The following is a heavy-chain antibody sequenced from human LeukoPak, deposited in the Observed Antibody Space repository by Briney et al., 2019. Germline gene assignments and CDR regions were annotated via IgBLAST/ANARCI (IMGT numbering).Heavy chain of an antibody. CDR3: ASQNYYGSGSYSYYYYGMDV. CDR2: INTNTGNP. J-gene: IGHJ6*02. V-gene: IGHV7-4-1*02. CDR1: GGTFRSNA. Sequence: GASVKVSCKASGGTFRSNAITWVRQAPGQGLEWMGWINTNTGNPTYAQGFTGRFVFSLDTSVSTAYLQISSLKAEDTAVYYCASQNYYGSGSYSYYYYGMDVWGQGTTVTVSS. D-gene: IGHD3-10*01.